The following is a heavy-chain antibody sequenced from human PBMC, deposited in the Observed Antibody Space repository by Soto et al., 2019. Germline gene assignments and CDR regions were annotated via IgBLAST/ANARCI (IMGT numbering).Heavy chain of an antibody. CDR2: IIPIFGTA. J-gene: IGHJ4*02. Sequence: QVQLVQSGAEVKKPGSSVKVSCKASGGTFSSYAISWVRQAPGQGLEWMGGIIPIFGTANYAQKFQGRVTITADESTSTAYMELSSLRSEDTAVYYCAREVAAAVTLQQYYFAYLGQGTLVTVSS. CDR1: GGTFSSYA. V-gene: IGHV1-69*01. D-gene: IGHD6-13*01. CDR3: AREVAAAVTLQQYYFAY.